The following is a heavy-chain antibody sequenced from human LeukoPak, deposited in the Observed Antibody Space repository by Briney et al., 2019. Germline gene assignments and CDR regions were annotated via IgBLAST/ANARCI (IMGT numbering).Heavy chain of an antibody. J-gene: IGHJ4*02. CDR3: ARNSPTSTSNSCNDY. D-gene: IGHD2-2*01. CDR2: IYTSGGT. CDR1: GGSISSYY. V-gene: IGHV4-4*09. Sequence: PSETLSLTCTVSGGSISSYYRSWIRQPPGEGLEWIGDIYTSGGTTYNPSLKSRLRISIKTSKNQFSLKLNSGAAADTAGYYCARNSPTSTSNSCNDYWGQGTLVTLSS.